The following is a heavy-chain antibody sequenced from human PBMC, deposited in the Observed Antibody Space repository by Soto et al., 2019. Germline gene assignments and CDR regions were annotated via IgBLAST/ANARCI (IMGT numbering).Heavy chain of an antibody. CDR1: GFRFSGST. CDR3: ARDLGEVSAL. CDR2: ISSSSHYI. V-gene: IGHV3-21*01. D-gene: IGHD3-10*01. J-gene: IGHJ4*02. Sequence: EEQLVESGGHLVRPGGSLRLSCVASGFRFSGSTMNWVRQAPGKGLNWVSSISSSSHYIYYADSLKGQFTISRDNAKNSLFLQMNSLRAEDTAVYYCARDLGEVSALWGQGTLVTVSS.